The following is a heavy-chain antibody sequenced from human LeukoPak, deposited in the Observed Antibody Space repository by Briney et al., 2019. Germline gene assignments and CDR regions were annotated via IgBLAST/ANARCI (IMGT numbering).Heavy chain of an antibody. CDR1: GFTFDDYA. CDR2: ISWNSGSI. V-gene: IGHV3-9*01. CDR3: ATRTIPIVVALQAYYGMDV. D-gene: IGHD3-22*01. J-gene: IGHJ6*02. Sequence: PGGSLRLSCAASGFTFDDYAMHWVRHAPGKGLEWVSGISWNSGSIGYADSVKGRFTISRDNAKNSLYLQMNSLRAEDTALYYCATRTIPIVVALQAYYGMDVWGQGTTVTVPS.